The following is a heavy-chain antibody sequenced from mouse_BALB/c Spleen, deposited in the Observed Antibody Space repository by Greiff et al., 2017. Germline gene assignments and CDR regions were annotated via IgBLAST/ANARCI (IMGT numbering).Heavy chain of an antibody. CDR3: ARGPWYFDY. Sequence: EVKLMESGPGLVKPSQSLSLTCTVTGYSITSDYAWNWIRQFPGNKLEWMGYISYSGSTSYNPSLKSRISITRDTSKNQFFLQLNSVTTEDTATYYCARGPWYFDYWGQGTTLTVSS. CDR2: ISYSGST. CDR1: GYSITSDYA. V-gene: IGHV3-2*02. J-gene: IGHJ2*01.